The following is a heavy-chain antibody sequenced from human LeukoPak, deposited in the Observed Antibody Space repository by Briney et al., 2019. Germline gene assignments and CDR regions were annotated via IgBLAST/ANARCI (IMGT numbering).Heavy chain of an antibody. V-gene: IGHV3-23*01. CDR1: GFTFSSYA. J-gene: IGHJ4*02. CDR2: ISGSDGYT. CDR3: ARGAEGIAAADSNFDY. D-gene: IGHD6-13*01. Sequence: GGSLRLSCGASGFTFSSYAMSWVRQAPGKGLEWVSGISGSDGYTYYADSVKGRFTISRDNSKNTLSLQMDSLRAEDTAVYYCARGAEGIAAADSNFDYWGQGTLVTVSS.